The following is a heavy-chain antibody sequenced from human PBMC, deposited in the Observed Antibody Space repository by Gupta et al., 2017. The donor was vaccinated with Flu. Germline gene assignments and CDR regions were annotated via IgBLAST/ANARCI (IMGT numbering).Heavy chain of an antibody. D-gene: IGHD3-22*01. CDR1: GYTFTSYY. CDR3: ARDLSDGGYYDKGGVSYFDY. CDR2: INPSGGST. V-gene: IGHV1-46*01. J-gene: IGHJ4*02. Sequence: QVQLVQSGAEVKKPGASVKVSCKASGYTFTSYYMHWVRQAPGQGLEWMGIINPSGGSTSYAQKFQGRVTMTRDTSTSTVYMELSSLRSEDTAVYYCARDLSDGGYYDKGGVSYFDYWGQGTLVTVSS.